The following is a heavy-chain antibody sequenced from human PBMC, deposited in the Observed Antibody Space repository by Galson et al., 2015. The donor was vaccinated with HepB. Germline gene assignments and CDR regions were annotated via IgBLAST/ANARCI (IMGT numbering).Heavy chain of an antibody. CDR2: IYPGDSDT. V-gene: IGHV5-51*01. CDR1: GSSFTSYW. Sequence: QSGAEVKKPGESLKISCKGSGSSFTSYWIGWVRQMPGKGLEWMGIIYPGDSDTRYSPSFQGQVTISADKSISTAYLQWSSLKASDTAMYYCARTSGYCSGGSCYSHDAFDIWGQGTMVTVSS. J-gene: IGHJ3*02. CDR3: ARTSGYCSGGSCYSHDAFDI. D-gene: IGHD2-15*01.